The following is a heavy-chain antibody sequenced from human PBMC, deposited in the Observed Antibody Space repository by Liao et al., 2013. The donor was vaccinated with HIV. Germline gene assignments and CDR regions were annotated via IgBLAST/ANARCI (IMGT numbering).Heavy chain of an antibody. CDR2: IYTGGST. CDR3: ARGRGGRFLEWLLSPPDY. CDR1: GDSISSATYY. Sequence: QVQLQESGPGLVKPSQTLSLTCTVSGDSISSATYYWTWIRQPAGKGLEWIGRIYTGGSTNYNPSLKSRVTISVDTSKNQFSLELSSVTAADTAVYYCARGRGGRFLEWLLSPPDYWGQGTLVTVSS. D-gene: IGHD3-3*01. V-gene: IGHV4-61*02. J-gene: IGHJ4*02.